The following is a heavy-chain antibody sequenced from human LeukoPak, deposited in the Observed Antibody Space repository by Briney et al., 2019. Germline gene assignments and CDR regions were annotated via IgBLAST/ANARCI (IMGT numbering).Heavy chain of an antibody. CDR1: GGSISSYY. Sequence: SETLSLTCTVSGGSISSYYWSWIRQPPGKGLEWIGYIYYSGSTNYNPSLKSRVTISVDTSKNQFSLKLSSVTAADTAVYYCARHDHGDYVLSPWGQGTLVTVSS. V-gene: IGHV4-59*08. D-gene: IGHD4-17*01. CDR3: ARHDHGDYVLSP. J-gene: IGHJ5*02. CDR2: IYYSGST.